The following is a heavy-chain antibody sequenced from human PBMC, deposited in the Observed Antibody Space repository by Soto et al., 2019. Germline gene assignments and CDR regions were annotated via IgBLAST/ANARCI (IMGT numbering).Heavy chain of an antibody. D-gene: IGHD6-13*01. V-gene: IGHV4-30-4*01. CDR3: ARVGSSSWYEASFYYYYYGMDV. J-gene: IGHJ6*02. CDR1: GGSISSGDYY. CDR2: IYYSGST. Sequence: QVQLQESGPGLVKPSQTLSLTCTVSGGSISSGDYYWSWIRQPPGKGLEWIGYIYYSGSTYYNPSLKSRVTISVDPSKNQFSLKLSSVTAADTAVYYCARVGSSSWYEASFYYYYYGMDVWGQGTTVTVSS.